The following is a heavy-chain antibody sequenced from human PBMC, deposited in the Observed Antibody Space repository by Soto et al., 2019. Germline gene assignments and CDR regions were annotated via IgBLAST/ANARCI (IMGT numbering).Heavy chain of an antibody. D-gene: IGHD3-10*01. V-gene: IGHV3-21*01. Sequence: VALRLSCAASGFTFSSYSMNWVRQAPGKGLEWVSSVSSSSSYIHYADSVKGRFTISRDNAKNSLNLQMNSLRAEDTAVYFCARDTNYYASGSGVGYSGQGILVTLSS. CDR3: ARDTNYYASGSGVGY. CDR2: VSSSSSYI. J-gene: IGHJ4*02. CDR1: GFTFSSYS.